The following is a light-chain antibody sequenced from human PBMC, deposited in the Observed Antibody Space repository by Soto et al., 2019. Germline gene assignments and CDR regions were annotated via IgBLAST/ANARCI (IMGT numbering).Light chain of an antibody. CDR3: QQYYSTPPT. J-gene: IGKJ1*01. Sequence: DIVMTQSPDSLAVSLGERATINCKSSQSVLYSSNNKNYLAWYQQKPGQPPKLLIYWASTRESGVPDRFSGSGYGTDVTLTTSSLQAEDVAVYYYQQYYSTPPTFGQGTKVEIK. CDR1: QSVLYSSNNKNY. V-gene: IGKV4-1*01. CDR2: WAS.